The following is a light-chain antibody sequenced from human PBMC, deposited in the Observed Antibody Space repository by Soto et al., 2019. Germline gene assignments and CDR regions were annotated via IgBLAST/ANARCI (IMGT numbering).Light chain of an antibody. CDR2: KAS. V-gene: IGKV1-5*03. CDR3: QQYNSPMYT. J-gene: IGKJ2*01. CDR1: QSISSG. Sequence: DIQMTQSPSTLSASVGDRVTITCRASQSISSGLAWYQQKPGKAPKLLIYKASSLESGVPSRFSGSGSGTESTLTISSLQPDDFATYYCQQYNSPMYTFGHGTKLQIK.